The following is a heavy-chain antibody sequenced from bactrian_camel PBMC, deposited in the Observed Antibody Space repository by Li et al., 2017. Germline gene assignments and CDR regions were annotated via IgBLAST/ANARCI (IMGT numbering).Heavy chain of an antibody. Sequence: HVQLVESGGGSVQAGDSLRLSCAASGLTSRTHCVAWFRQSPGKEREGVATINSAEFISYVDSVKGRFTVSRDNAKTTLYLQMDSLTPGDTAMYYCAAGSSRGVPFRERGYPYWGQGTQVTVS. CDR1: GLTSRTHC. D-gene: IGHD3*01. J-gene: IGHJ4*01. CDR3: AAGSSRGVPFRERGYPY. CDR2: INSAEFI. V-gene: IGHV3S55*01.